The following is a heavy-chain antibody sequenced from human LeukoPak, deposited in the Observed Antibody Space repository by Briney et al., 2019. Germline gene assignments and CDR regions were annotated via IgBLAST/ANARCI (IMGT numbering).Heavy chain of an antibody. CDR3: ARDRAYSAFDY. J-gene: IGHJ4*02. CDR2: INPDGSEK. V-gene: IGHV3-7*03. Sequence: GGSLRLSCAASGFTFSSYWMSWVRQAPGRGLERVAIINPDGSEKYYLESLKGRITISRDNAENSVHLQMNSLKAEDTAIYYCARDRAYSAFDYWGQGTLVTVSS. D-gene: IGHD1-26*01. CDR1: GFTFSSYW.